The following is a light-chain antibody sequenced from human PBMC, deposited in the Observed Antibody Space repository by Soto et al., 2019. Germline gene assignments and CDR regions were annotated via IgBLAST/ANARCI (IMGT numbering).Light chain of an antibody. J-gene: IGKJ1*01. Sequence: DIQMTQSPSTLSASVGERVTITCGASQSISSWLAWYQQKPGKAPKLLIYKASSLESGVPSRFSGSGSGTEFTLTISSLQPDDFAPNYCQQYNSYSRTFGQGTKVEIK. V-gene: IGKV1-5*03. CDR1: QSISSW. CDR2: KAS. CDR3: QQYNSYSRT.